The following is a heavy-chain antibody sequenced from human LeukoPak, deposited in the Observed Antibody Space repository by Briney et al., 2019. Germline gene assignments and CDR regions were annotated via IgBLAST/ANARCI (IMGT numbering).Heavy chain of an antibody. CDR2: IYYSGST. CDR1: GGSISSSSYY. V-gene: IGHV4-39*01. J-gene: IGHJ3*02. D-gene: IGHD3-9*01. CDR3: ARLTYDILTGREDAFDI. Sequence: ASETLSLTCTVSGGSISSSSYYWGWIRQPPGKGLEWIGSIYYSGSTYYNPSLKSRVTISVDTSKNQFSLKLSSVTAADTAVYSCARLTYDILTGREDAFDIWGQGTMVTVSS.